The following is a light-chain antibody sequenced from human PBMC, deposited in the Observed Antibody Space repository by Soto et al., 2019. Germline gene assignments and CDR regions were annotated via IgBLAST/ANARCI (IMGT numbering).Light chain of an antibody. V-gene: IGKV3-20*01. CDR1: QSVSSY. Sequence: EIVLTQSPATLSLSPGERATLSCRASQSVSSYLAWYQQKPGQAPRLLIYGASNRATGIPDRFSGSGSGTDFTLTISRLGPEDFAVYYCQQYGTSPYTFGQGTKVDIK. J-gene: IGKJ2*01. CDR2: GAS. CDR3: QQYGTSPYT.